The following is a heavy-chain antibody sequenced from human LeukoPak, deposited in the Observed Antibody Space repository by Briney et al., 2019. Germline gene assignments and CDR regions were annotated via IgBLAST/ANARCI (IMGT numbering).Heavy chain of an antibody. D-gene: IGHD1-26*01. J-gene: IGHJ4*02. CDR3: AKEGKWDITPFDY. Sequence: GGSLRLSCAASGFTLTSYSMDWVRQAPGKGLEWVSTISGGGGSTYYADSVKGRFTISRDNSKNTLYLQVNSLRAEDTAVYYCAKEGKWDITPFDYWGQGTLVTVSS. CDR2: ISGGGGST. V-gene: IGHV3-23*01. CDR1: GFTLTSYS.